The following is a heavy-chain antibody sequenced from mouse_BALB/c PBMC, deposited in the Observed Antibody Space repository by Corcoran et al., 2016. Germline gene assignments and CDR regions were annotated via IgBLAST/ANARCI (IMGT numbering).Heavy chain of an antibody. CDR2: INTYTGEP. CDR3: AREPYAMDF. CDR1: GYTFTNNG. Sequence: QIQLVQSGPELKKPGETVKISCKASGYTFTNNGMNWVKQAPGKGLKWMGWINTYTGEPTYADDFKGRFAFSLETSASTTYLQINNLKNEDTATYFCAREPYAMDFWGQGTSVTVPS. J-gene: IGHJ4*01. V-gene: IGHV9-3-1*01.